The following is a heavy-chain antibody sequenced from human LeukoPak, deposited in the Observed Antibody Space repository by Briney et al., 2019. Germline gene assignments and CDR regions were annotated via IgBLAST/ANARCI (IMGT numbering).Heavy chain of an antibody. D-gene: IGHD3-22*01. Sequence: SETLSLTCTVSGGSISSYYWSWIRQPAGKGLEWIGYIYYSGSTNYNPSLKSRVTISVDTSKNQFSLKLSSVTAADTAVYYCARLAPLYDSSGYYYNYYYYYYGMDVWGQGTTVTVSS. CDR2: IYYSGST. CDR3: ARLAPLYDSSGYYYNYYYYYYGMDV. V-gene: IGHV4-59*08. J-gene: IGHJ6*02. CDR1: GGSISSYY.